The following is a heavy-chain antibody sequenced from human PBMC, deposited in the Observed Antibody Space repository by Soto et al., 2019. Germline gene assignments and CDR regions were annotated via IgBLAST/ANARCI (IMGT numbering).Heavy chain of an antibody. CDR3: ARDKAPYYYYMDV. J-gene: IGHJ6*03. V-gene: IGHV3-21*01. CDR1: GFTFSSYS. Sequence: GGSLRLSCAASGFTFSSYSMNWVRQATGKGLEWVSSISSSSSYIYYADTVKGRFTISRDNAKNSLYLQMNSLRAEDMAVYYCARDKAPYYYYMDVWGKGNTVTVSS. CDR2: ISSSSSYI.